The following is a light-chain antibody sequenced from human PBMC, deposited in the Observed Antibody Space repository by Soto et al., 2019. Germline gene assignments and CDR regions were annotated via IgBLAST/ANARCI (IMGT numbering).Light chain of an antibody. V-gene: IGKV1-5*03. CDR3: QQYNSYPFT. J-gene: IGKJ3*01. CDR1: QSISSW. CDR2: KAS. Sequence: DIQMTQSPSTLSASVGDRVTITCRASQSISSWLAWYQQKPGKAPKVLIYKASSLESGVPSRFSGSGSGTEFTLTISSRQPDEFATYYCQQYNSYPFTFGPGTKVDIK.